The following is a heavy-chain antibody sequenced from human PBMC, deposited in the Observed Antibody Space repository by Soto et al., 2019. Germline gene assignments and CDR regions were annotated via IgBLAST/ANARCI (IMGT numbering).Heavy chain of an antibody. CDR3: ARIRGYWYGLDV. CDR1: GFPLSTYG. Sequence: EVQLLEPGGGLVQPGGSLRLSCAASGFPLSTYGMTWVRQAPGKGLEWVSAITGTGGNTYYVDSVKGRFTSSRDNSKNMLYLQANSLRVEDTAVYYCARIRGYWYGLDVWGQGTTVTVSS. CDR2: ITGTGGNT. V-gene: IGHV3-23*01. J-gene: IGHJ6*02.